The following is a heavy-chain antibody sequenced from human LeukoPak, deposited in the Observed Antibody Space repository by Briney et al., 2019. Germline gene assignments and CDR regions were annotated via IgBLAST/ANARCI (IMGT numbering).Heavy chain of an antibody. CDR1: GFTFSSYG. V-gene: IGHV3-30*02. CDR3: AKAGVRGSYLDFDY. J-gene: IGHJ4*02. Sequence: GGSLRLSCAASGFTFSSYGMHWVRQAPGKGLGWVAFIRYDGSNKYYADSVKGRFTISRDNSKNTLYLQMNSLRAEDTAVYYCAKAGVRGSYLDFDYWGQGTLVTVSS. D-gene: IGHD1-26*01. CDR2: IRYDGSNK.